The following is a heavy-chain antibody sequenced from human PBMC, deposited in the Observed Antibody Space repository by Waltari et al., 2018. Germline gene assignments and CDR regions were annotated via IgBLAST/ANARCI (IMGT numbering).Heavy chain of an antibody. CDR3: AGIVGATPMNAFDI. CDR1: GFPFSSYG. D-gene: IGHD1-26*01. Sequence: QVQLVESGGGVVQPGGSLRLSCAASGFPFSSYGLHWVSQAQGKGLEWVAFIRYDGSNKYYADSVKGRFTISRDNSKNTLYLQMNSLRAEDTAVYYCAGIVGATPMNAFDIWGQGTMVTVSS. J-gene: IGHJ3*02. CDR2: IRYDGSNK. V-gene: IGHV3-30*02.